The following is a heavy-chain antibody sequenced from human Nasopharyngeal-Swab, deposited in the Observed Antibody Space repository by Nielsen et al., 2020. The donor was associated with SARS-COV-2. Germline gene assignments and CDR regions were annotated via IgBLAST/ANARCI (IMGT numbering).Heavy chain of an antibody. CDR1: GFSFSPYW. D-gene: IGHD3-16*02. CDR3: ARQGVFVPAYFHQYYMDV. Sequence: GESPKISCAASGFSFSPYWMTWVRQAPGKGLERVANIKQDGSEKYYVDSVKGRFTVSRDNPKNLLYLQVNSLSAEDTAVYYCARQGVFVPAYFHQYYMDVWGKGTTVTVSS. CDR2: IKQDGSEK. V-gene: IGHV3-7*03. J-gene: IGHJ6*03.